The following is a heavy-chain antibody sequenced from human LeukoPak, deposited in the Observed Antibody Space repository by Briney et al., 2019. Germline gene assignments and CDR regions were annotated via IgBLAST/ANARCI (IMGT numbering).Heavy chain of an antibody. D-gene: IGHD1-14*01. J-gene: IGHJ3*02. CDR3: ARDVLAAGATGTFDI. CDR1: GFTFSNHG. V-gene: IGHV3-7*03. CDR2: IKQDGSEK. Sequence: PGGSLRLSCVASGFTFSNHGMQWVRQAPGKGLEWVANIKQDGSEKYYVDSVKGRFTISRDNAKTSLYLQMNSLRAEDTAVYYCARDVLAAGATGTFDIWGQGTMVTVSS.